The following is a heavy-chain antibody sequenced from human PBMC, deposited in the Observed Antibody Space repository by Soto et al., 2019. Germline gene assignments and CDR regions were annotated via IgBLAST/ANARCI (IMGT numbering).Heavy chain of an antibody. D-gene: IGHD3-22*01. Sequence: QVQLQQWGAGLLKPSETLSLTCAVYGGSFSGYYWSWIRQPPGKGLEWIGEINHSGSTNYNPSLKSRVTISVDTSKNQFYLKLSSVTAADTAVYYCARGASGYYDSSGYYSPYYFDYWGQGTLVTVSS. V-gene: IGHV4-34*01. CDR3: ARGASGYYDSSGYYSPYYFDY. J-gene: IGHJ4*02. CDR2: INHSGST. CDR1: GGSFSGYY.